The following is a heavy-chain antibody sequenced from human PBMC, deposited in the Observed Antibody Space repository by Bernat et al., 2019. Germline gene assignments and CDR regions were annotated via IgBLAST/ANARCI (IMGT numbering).Heavy chain of an antibody. V-gene: IGHV3-21*01. CDR2: ISSSSSYI. J-gene: IGHJ6*02. D-gene: IGHD3-3*01. Sequence: EVQLVESGGGLVKPGGSLRLSCAASGFTFSSYSMNWVRQAPGKGLEWVSSISSSSSYIYYADSVKGRFTISRDNTKNSLYLQMNSLRAEDTAVYYCASEYLRGIVGAVDYCGMDVWGQGTTVTVSS. CDR1: GFTFSSYS. CDR3: ASEYLRGIVGAVDYCGMDV.